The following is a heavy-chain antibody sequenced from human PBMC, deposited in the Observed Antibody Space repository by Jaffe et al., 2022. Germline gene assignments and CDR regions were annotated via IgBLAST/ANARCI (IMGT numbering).Heavy chain of an antibody. Sequence: QITLKESGPTLVKPTQTLTLTCTFSGFSLSTSGVGVGWIRQPPGKALEWLALIYWNDDKRYSPSLKSRLTITKDTSKNQVVLTMTNMDPVDTATYYCAHTRSYYYGSGSYYNGPGAFDIWGQGTMVTVSS. J-gene: IGHJ3*02. V-gene: IGHV2-5*01. CDR3: AHTRSYYYGSGSYYNGPGAFDI. D-gene: IGHD3-10*01. CDR2: IYWNDDK. CDR1: GFSLSTSGVG.